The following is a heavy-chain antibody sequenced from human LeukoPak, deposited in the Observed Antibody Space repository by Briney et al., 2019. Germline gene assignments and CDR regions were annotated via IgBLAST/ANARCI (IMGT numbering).Heavy chain of an antibody. CDR2: ISSSGSTI. CDR1: EFTFSSYE. D-gene: IGHD3-22*01. CDR3: ARAVGLEGDYYDSSGYYAFDY. Sequence: GGSLRLSCAASEFTFSSYEMNWVRQAPGKGLEWVSYISSSGSTIYYADSVKGRFTISRDNAKNSLYLQMNSLRAEDTAVYYCARAVGLEGDYYDSSGYYAFDYWGQGTLVTVSS. J-gene: IGHJ4*02. V-gene: IGHV3-48*03.